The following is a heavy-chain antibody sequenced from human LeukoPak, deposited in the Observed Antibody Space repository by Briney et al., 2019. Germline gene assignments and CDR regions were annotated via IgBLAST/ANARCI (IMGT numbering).Heavy chain of an antibody. V-gene: IGHV3-48*03. CDR3: ARGAAPAYSRAGFWFFQH. CDR2: ISSSGSTK. Sequence: GGSLRLSCAASGFTFSSYEMNWVRQAPGKGLEWVSYISSSGSTKHYADSVKGRLTISRDNAKNSLYLQMNSLRAEDTAVYYCARGAAPAYSRAGFWFFQHWGQGTLVTVSS. CDR1: GFTFSSYE. J-gene: IGHJ1*01. D-gene: IGHD2-15*01.